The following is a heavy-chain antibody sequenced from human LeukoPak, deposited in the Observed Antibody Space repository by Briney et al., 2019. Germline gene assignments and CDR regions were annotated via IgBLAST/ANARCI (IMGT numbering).Heavy chain of an antibody. D-gene: IGHD5-24*01. CDR3: AREEIEMATRILDAFDI. CDR1: GYTFPSYF. Sequence: GASVKVSCKASGYTFPSYFMHWVRQAPGQGLEWMGIINPTGGSTTYAQKFQGRVTITADESTSTAYMELSSLRSEDTAVYYCAREEIEMATRILDAFDIWGQGTMVTVSS. CDR2: INPTGGST. V-gene: IGHV1-46*01. J-gene: IGHJ3*02.